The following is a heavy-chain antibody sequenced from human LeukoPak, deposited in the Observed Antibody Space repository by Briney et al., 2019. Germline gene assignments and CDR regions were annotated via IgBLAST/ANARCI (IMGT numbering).Heavy chain of an antibody. J-gene: IGHJ3*01. Sequence: ASVTVSFSASGYTFTDHTIHWVRQAPGQGLEWMGWINPIIGTTNYAKRFEGRLTVTRDTSINTVFMELSSLNPDDTAVFYCARRYDSRGPVTFDFWGQGTLVTVSS. CDR1: GYTFTDHT. CDR2: INPIIGTT. CDR3: ARRYDSRGPVTFDF. D-gene: IGHD3-22*01. V-gene: IGHV1-2*02.